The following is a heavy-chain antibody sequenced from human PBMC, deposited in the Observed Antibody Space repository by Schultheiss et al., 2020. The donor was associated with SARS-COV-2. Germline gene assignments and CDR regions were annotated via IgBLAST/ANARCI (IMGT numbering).Heavy chain of an antibody. V-gene: IGHV4-61*05. D-gene: IGHD4-17*01. CDR3: ASMTTVTFDAFDI. CDR2: IYYSGST. CDR1: GGSISSSSYY. Sequence: SETLSLTCTVSGGSISSSSYYWSWIRQHPGKGLEWIGYIYYSGSTNYNPSLKSRVTISVDTSKNQFSLKLSSVTAADTAVYYCASMTTVTFDAFDIWGQGTMVTVSS. J-gene: IGHJ3*02.